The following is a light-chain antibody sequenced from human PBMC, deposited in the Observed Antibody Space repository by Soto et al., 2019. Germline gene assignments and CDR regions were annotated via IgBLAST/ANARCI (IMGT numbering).Light chain of an antibody. CDR3: QKYNSAPS. V-gene: IGKV3-20*01. CDR1: QRVSSSY. Sequence: ETVLTQSPGILSLSPGERVTLSWRASQRVSSSYLAWYQQKPGQAPRLLIYDASSRATGIPDRFSGSGSGTDFTLTISRLEPEDFAVYYCQKYNSAPSFGGGTKVEIK. CDR2: DAS. J-gene: IGKJ4*01.